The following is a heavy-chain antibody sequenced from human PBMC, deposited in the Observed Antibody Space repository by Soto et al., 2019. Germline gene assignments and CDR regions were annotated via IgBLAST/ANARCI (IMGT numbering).Heavy chain of an antibody. CDR3: ARAHHYSSGWTLDGDAFDI. CDR1: GYTFTSYG. J-gene: IGHJ3*02. CDR2: ISAYNGNT. Sequence: QVQLVQSGAEVKKPGASVKVSCKASGYTFTSYGISWVRQAPGQGLEWMGWISAYNGNTNYAQKLQGRVTMTTDTATSTAYMELRSLRSDDTAVYYCARAHHYSSGWTLDGDAFDIWGQGTMVTVSS. D-gene: IGHD6-19*01. V-gene: IGHV1-18*01.